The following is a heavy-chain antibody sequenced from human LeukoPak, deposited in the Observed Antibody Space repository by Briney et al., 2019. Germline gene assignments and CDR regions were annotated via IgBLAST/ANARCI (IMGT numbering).Heavy chain of an antibody. CDR2: ISGDGGST. Sequence: GSLRLSCAASGFTFSNYAMSWVRQAPGKGLEWVSLISGDGGSTYYADSVKGRFTISRDNSKNSLYLQMNSLRTEDTALYYCAKELIAAAGTGFDYWGQGTLVTVSS. CDR1: GFTFSNYA. J-gene: IGHJ4*02. CDR3: AKELIAAAGTGFDY. D-gene: IGHD6-13*01. V-gene: IGHV3-43*02.